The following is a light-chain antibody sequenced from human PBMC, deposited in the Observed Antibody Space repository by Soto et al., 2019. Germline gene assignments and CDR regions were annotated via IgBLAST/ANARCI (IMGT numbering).Light chain of an antibody. CDR3: QQYYSYHSLT. V-gene: IGKV1-39*01. CDR2: AAS. Sequence: DIQMTQSPSSLSASVGDRVTITCRASQSIVTYLNWYLQKPGKAPKLLIYAASNLQSGVPSRFSGSGSGTDFTLTISCLQSEDFATYYCQQYYSYHSLTFGGGTKVDIK. CDR1: QSIVTY. J-gene: IGKJ4*01.